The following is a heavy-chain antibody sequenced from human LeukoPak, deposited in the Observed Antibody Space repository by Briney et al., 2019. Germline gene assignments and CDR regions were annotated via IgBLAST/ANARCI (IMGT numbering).Heavy chain of an antibody. CDR1: GFTFDDYA. CDR3: AKDKGCSSTSCYVYYYYGMDV. CDR2: ISWNSGSI. Sequence: GGSLRLSCAASGFTFDDYAMHWVRQAPGKGLEWVSGISWNSGSIGYADSVKGRFTISRDNAKNSLYLQMNSLRAEDTASYYCAKDKGCSSTSCYVYYYYGMDVWGQGTTVTVSS. D-gene: IGHD2-2*01. V-gene: IGHV3-9*01. J-gene: IGHJ6*02.